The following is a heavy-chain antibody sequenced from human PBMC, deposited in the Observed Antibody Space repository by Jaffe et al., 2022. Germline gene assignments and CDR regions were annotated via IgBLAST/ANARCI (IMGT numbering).Heavy chain of an antibody. Sequence: QVQLVESGGGVVQPGRSLRLSCAASGFTFSSYGMHWVRQAPGKGLEWVAVISYDGSNKYYADSVKGRFTISRDNSKNTLYLQMNSLRAEDTAVYYCAKDVHRYCSGGSCYQANNWFDPWGQGTLVTVSS. D-gene: IGHD2-15*01. V-gene: IGHV3-30*18. CDR1: GFTFSSYG. CDR2: ISYDGSNK. CDR3: AKDVHRYCSGGSCYQANNWFDP. J-gene: IGHJ5*02.